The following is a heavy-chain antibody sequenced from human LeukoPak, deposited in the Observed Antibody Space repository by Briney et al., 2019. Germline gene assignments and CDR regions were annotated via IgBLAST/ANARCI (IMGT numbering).Heavy chain of an antibody. CDR3: EKNTTMLVVVTGDHGY. V-gene: IGHV3-23*01. J-gene: IGHJ4*02. CDR2: ISGSGGTT. CDR1: GFTFSNYD. D-gene: IGHD3-22*01. Sequence: GGSLRLSCAASGFTFSNYDMSWVRQAPGKGLEWVSAISGSGGTTYYADSVKGRFTISRDNSKNTLYLQMNSLRAEDTDVYYCEKNTTMLVVVTGDHGYWGQGTLVTVSS.